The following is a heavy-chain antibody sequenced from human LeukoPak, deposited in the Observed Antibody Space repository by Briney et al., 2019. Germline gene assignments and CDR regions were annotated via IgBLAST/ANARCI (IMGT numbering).Heavy chain of an antibody. CDR1: GYSISTGYY. V-gene: IGHV4-61*05. CDR3: ASSYGAQNYYYMDV. D-gene: IGHD5-18*01. J-gene: IGHJ6*03. Sequence: SETLSLTCTVSGYSISTGYYWDWIRQPPGKGLEWIGYIYYSGSTNYNPSLKSRVTISVDTSKNQFSLKLSSVTAADTAVYYCASSYGAQNYYYMDVWGKGTTVTVSS. CDR2: IYYSGST.